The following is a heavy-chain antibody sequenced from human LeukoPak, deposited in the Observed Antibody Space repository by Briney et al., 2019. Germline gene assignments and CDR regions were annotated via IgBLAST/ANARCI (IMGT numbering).Heavy chain of an antibody. CDR1: GFTFSDYY. D-gene: IGHD4-17*01. Sequence: GGSLRLSCAASGFTFSDYYMSWIRQAPGKGLEWVAYISSSGSTIYYADSVKGRFTISRDNAKNSLYLQMNSLRAEDTAVYYCAMHDYGDYVLLDYWGQGTLVTVSS. J-gene: IGHJ4*02. V-gene: IGHV3-11*01. CDR3: AMHDYGDYVLLDY. CDR2: ISSSGSTI.